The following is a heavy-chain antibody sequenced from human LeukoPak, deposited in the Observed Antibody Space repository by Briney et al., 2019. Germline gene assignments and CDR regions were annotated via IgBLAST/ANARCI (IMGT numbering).Heavy chain of an antibody. D-gene: IGHD2-2*01. J-gene: IGHJ4*02. Sequence: GGSLRLSCAASGFTFSSYAISWVRQAPGKGLEWVSAISGSGGSTYYADSVKGRFTTSRDNSKNTLYLQMNSLRAEDTAVYYCAKVHGIVVVPAASDYWGQGTLVTVSS. CDR2: ISGSGGST. CDR1: GFTFSSYA. CDR3: AKVHGIVVVPAASDY. V-gene: IGHV3-23*01.